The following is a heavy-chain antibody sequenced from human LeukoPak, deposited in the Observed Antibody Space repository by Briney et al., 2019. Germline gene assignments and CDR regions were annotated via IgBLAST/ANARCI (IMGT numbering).Heavy chain of an antibody. CDR3: AGGYCSSTSCYKPVDY. V-gene: IGHV4-34*01. J-gene: IGHJ4*02. CDR1: GGSFSGYY. CDR2: INHSGST. Sequence: PSETLSLTCAVYGGSFSGYYWSWIRQPPGKGLEWIGEINHSGSTNYNPSLKSRVTISVDTSKNQFSLKLSSVTAADTAVYYCAGGYCSSTSCYKPVDYWGQGTLVTVSS. D-gene: IGHD2-2*02.